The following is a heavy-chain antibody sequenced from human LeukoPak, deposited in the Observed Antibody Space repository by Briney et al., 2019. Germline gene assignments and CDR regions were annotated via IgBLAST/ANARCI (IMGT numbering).Heavy chain of an antibody. CDR2: IYYTGST. V-gene: IGHV4-31*03. CDR1: GGSISNGAYY. J-gene: IGHJ4*02. CDR3: ARYAWYFDY. Sequence: PSQTLSLTCTVSGGSISNGAYYWSWIRQHPGKGLEWIGCIYYTGSTYYNPSLKSRVTMSLDTSKNQFSLNLSSVTAADTAVYYCARYAWYFDYWGQGTLVTVSS. D-gene: IGHD2-2*01.